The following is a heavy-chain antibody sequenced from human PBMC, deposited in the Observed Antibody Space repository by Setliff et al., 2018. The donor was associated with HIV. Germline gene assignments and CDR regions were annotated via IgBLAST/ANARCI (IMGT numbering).Heavy chain of an antibody. Sequence: GGSLRLSCAASGFTFSDYYMSWIRQAPGKGLEWVSYISGTSSFTNYADSVKGRFTISRDNGKNSLYLEMNSLRAEDTAVYYCARDIIPAGLFHDLWGQGTLVTVSS. CDR2: ISGTSSFT. D-gene: IGHD2-2*01. J-gene: IGHJ5*02. CDR3: ARDIIPAGLFHDL. V-gene: IGHV3-11*05. CDR1: GFTFSDYY.